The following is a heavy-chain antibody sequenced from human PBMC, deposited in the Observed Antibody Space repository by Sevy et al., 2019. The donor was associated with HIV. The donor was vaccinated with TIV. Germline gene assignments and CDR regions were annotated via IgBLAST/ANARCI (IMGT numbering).Heavy chain of an antibody. CDR1: GFTFSSYS. D-gene: IGHD3-10*01. Sequence: GGYLRLSCAASGFTFSSYSMNWVRQAPGKGLEWVSSISSSSSYIYYADSVKGRFTISRDNAKNSLYLQMNSLRAEDTAVYYCARDRGDGYNKGSFDYWGQGTLVTVSS. CDR3: ARDRGDGYNKGSFDY. CDR2: ISSSSSYI. V-gene: IGHV3-21*01. J-gene: IGHJ4*02.